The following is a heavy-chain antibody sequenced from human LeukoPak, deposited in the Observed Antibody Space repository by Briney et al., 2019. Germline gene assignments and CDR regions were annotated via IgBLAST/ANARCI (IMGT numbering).Heavy chain of an antibody. J-gene: IGHJ5*02. CDR1: GYSISSGYY. CDR2: IYHSGST. CDR3: ARDPFSYYGGNSDWFDP. Sequence: PSETLSLTCAVSGYSISSGYYWGWIRQPPGKGLEWVGSIYHSGSTYYNPSLKSRVTISLDTSKNQFSLKLSSVTAADTAVYYCARDPFSYYGGNSDWFDPWGQGTLVTVSS. V-gene: IGHV4-38-2*02. D-gene: IGHD4-23*01.